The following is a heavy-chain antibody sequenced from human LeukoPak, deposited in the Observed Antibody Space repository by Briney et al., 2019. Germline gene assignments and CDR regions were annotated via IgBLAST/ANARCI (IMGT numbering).Heavy chain of an antibody. Sequence: GGSLRLSCAASGFSFSTSWMTWVRQAPGKGLEWLGYINPDGGTINYVDSVKGGFTFSRDNAKNSVYLQMNTLRAEDTAVFYCATGSGFNAFDIWGRGTMVTVSS. V-gene: IGHV3-7*01. CDR1: GFSFSTSW. J-gene: IGHJ3*02. CDR3: ATGSGFNAFDI. D-gene: IGHD5-12*01. CDR2: INPDGGTI.